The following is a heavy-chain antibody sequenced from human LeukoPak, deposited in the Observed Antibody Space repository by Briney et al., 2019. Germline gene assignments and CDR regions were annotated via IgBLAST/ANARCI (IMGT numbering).Heavy chain of an antibody. V-gene: IGHV1-18*01. Sequence: EASVKVSCEASGYTFTSYGISWVRQAPGQGLEWMGWISAYNGNTNYAQKLQGRVTMTTDTSTSTAYMELRSLRSDDTAVYYCARAPYYDFWSGYGIKDWFDPWGQGTLVTVSS. CDR3: ARAPYYDFWSGYGIKDWFDP. J-gene: IGHJ5*02. CDR1: GYTFTSYG. CDR2: ISAYNGNT. D-gene: IGHD3-3*01.